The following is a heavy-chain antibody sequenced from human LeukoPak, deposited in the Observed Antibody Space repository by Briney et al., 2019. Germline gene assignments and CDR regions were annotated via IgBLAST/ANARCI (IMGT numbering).Heavy chain of an antibody. CDR1: GFTFSSYS. CDR3: ARDRCSSPSCYVFN. CDR2: ISSSSSYI. V-gene: IGHV3-21*01. Sequence: GGSLRLSCAASGFTFSSYSMNWVRQAPGKGLEWVSSISSSSSYIYYADSVMGRFTISRDNAENSLYLQMNSLRAEDTAVYYCARDRCSSPSCYVFNWGQGTLVTVSS. D-gene: IGHD2-2*01. J-gene: IGHJ4*02.